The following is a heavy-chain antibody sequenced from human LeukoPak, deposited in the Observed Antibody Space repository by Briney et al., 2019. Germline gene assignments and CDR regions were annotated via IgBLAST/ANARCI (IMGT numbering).Heavy chain of an antibody. CDR2: ISWNGGST. J-gene: IGHJ4*02. CDR1: GFTFDNYA. V-gene: IGHV3-9*01. Sequence: SLRLSCAASGFTFDNYAMHWVRQAPGKGLEWVSGISWNGGSTGYADSVKGRFTISRDNAKNSLYLQMNSLRAEDTALYYCAKGLRSNRAVAGTDYWGQGTLVTVSS. CDR3: AKGLRSNRAVAGTDY. D-gene: IGHD6-19*01.